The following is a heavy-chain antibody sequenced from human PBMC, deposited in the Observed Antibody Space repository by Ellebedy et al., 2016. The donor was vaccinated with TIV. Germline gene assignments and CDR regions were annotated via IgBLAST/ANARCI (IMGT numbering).Heavy chain of an antibody. D-gene: IGHD3-3*01. Sequence: GGSLRLSXKGSGYSFTSYWIGWVRQMPGKGLEWMGIIYPGDSDTRYSPSFQGQVTISADKSISTAYLQWSSLKASDTAMYYCARQSDFWSGYRGYYMDVWGKGTTVTVSS. V-gene: IGHV5-51*01. CDR3: ARQSDFWSGYRGYYMDV. CDR1: GYSFTSYW. J-gene: IGHJ6*03. CDR2: IYPGDSDT.